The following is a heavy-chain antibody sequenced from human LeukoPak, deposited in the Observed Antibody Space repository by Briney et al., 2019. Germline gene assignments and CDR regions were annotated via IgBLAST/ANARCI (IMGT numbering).Heavy chain of an antibody. CDR1: GFTFSNDW. D-gene: IGHD5-12*01. CDR3: TTAGRGYDYLFDC. Sequence: GGSLRLSCAASGFTFSNDWMNWVRQAPGKGLEWVGRIKSKTDGATTDHAAPVKDRFTNSRDDSKNTLYLQMNSLNTEDTAVYYCTTAGRGYDYLFDCWGQGTLVTVSS. J-gene: IGHJ4*02. CDR2: IKSKTDGATT. V-gene: IGHV3-15*01.